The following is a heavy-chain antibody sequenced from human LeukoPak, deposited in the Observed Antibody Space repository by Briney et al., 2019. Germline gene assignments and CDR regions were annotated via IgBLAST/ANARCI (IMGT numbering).Heavy chain of an antibody. Sequence: PSETLSLTCTVSGGSISSGSYYWSWIRQPAGKGLEWIGRIYTSGSTNYNPSLKSRVTISVDTSKNQFSLKLGSVTAADTAVYYCARERDGYNWAYDAFDIWGQGTMVTVSS. CDR3: ARERDGYNWAYDAFDI. CDR1: GGSISSGSYY. CDR2: IYTSGST. V-gene: IGHV4-61*02. D-gene: IGHD5-24*01. J-gene: IGHJ3*02.